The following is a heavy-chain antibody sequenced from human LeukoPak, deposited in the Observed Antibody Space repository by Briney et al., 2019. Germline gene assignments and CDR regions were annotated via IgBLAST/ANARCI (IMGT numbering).Heavy chain of an antibody. Sequence: ASVKVSCKASGYIFTGYYMHWVRQAPGQGLEWMGWINPNSGGTNYAQKFQGRVTMTRDTSISTAYMELSRLRSDDTAVYYCARDQVVVVPAAMNWFDPWGQGTLVTVSS. CDR1: GYIFTGYY. J-gene: IGHJ5*02. D-gene: IGHD2-2*01. V-gene: IGHV1-2*02. CDR3: ARDQVVVVPAAMNWFDP. CDR2: INPNSGGT.